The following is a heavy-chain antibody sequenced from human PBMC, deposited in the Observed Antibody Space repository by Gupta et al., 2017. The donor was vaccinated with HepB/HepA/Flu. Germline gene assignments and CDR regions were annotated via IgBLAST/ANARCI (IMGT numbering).Heavy chain of an antibody. J-gene: IGHJ6*03. CDR2: IIPIFGTA. D-gene: IGHD2-2*01. Sequence: QVQLVQSGPGGRSPGSPVKASCKAPEAPSSAYAISWGRQPPGQGLEWMGGIIPIFGTANYAQKFQGRVTMTADESTSTAYMELSSLRSEDTAVYYCARAQLPQLSPSIDYYYYYMDVWGKGTTVTVSS. CDR3: ARAQLPQLSPSIDYYYYYMDV. CDR1: EAPSSAYA. V-gene: IGHV1-69*01.